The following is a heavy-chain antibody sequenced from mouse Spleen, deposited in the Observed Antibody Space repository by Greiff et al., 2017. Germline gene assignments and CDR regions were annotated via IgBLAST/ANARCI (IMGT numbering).Heavy chain of an antibody. CDR2: ISSGGDYI. CDR1: GFTFSSYA. V-gene: IGHV5-9-1*02. D-gene: IGHD4-1*02. CDR3: TRDQLGREYFDY. J-gene: IGHJ2*01. Sequence: EVKLVESGEGLVKPGGSLKLSCAASGFTFSSYAMSWVRQTPEKRLEWVAYISSGGDYIYYADTVKGRFTISRDNARNTLYLQMSSLKSEDTAMYYCTRDQLGREYFDYWGQGTTLTVSS.